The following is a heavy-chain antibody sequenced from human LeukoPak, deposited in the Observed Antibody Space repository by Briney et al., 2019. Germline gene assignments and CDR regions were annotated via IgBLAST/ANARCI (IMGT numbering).Heavy chain of an antibody. CDR3: AKGAYDYIEIAYFDS. D-gene: IGHD5-12*01. CDR1: GFTSTNYA. J-gene: IGHJ4*02. V-gene: IGHV3-23*01. CDR2: LIGSSGST. Sequence: GGSLRLSCAASGFTSTNYAMNWVRQAPGKGLEWVSVLIGSSGSTDYADSVKGRFTISRDISKNTLFLQMNSLGAEDTAIYYCAKGAYDYIEIAYFDSWGQGTLVTVSS.